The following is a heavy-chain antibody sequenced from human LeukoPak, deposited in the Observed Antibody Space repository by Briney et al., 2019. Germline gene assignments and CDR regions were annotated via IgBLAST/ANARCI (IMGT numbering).Heavy chain of an antibody. D-gene: IGHD1-26*01. Sequence: SETLSLTCTVSGGSISSYYWSWIRQPPGKGLEWIGYIYYSGSTNYNPSLKSRVTISVDTSKNQFSLKLSSVTAADTAVYYCARAAYSGSYWALDYWGQGTLVTVSS. J-gene: IGHJ4*02. CDR2: IYYSGST. CDR1: GGSISSYY. V-gene: IGHV4-59*01. CDR3: ARAAYSGSYWALDY.